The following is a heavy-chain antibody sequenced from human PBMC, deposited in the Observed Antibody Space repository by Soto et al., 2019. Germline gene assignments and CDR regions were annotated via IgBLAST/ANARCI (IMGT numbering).Heavy chain of an antibody. CDR2: IGGSGGSI. J-gene: IGHJ4*02. V-gene: IGHV3-23*01. CDR1: GFTFSSYA. Sequence: LRLSCAASGFTFSSYAMTWVRQAPGKGLEWVSGIGGSGGSIYYADSVKGRFTISRDNSKNTLYLQMNSLRAEDTAVYYCAKPRGNYYYGSGSNYPLDYWGQGTLVTVSS. CDR3: AKPRGNYYYGSGSNYPLDY. D-gene: IGHD3-10*01.